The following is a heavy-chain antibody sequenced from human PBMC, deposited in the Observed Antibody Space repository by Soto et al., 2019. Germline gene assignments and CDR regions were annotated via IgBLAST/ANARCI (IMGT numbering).Heavy chain of an antibody. Sequence: SETLSLTCTISGGSISSYYWIRIRQPPGKGLEWIGYIYYSGSTNYNPSLKSRVTISVDTSKNQFSLKLSSVTAADTAVYYCAREIGGYDPDGYGYWGQGTLVTVSS. CDR3: AREIGGYDPDGYGY. J-gene: IGHJ4*02. CDR2: IYYSGST. CDR1: GGSISSYY. V-gene: IGHV4-59*01. D-gene: IGHD5-12*01.